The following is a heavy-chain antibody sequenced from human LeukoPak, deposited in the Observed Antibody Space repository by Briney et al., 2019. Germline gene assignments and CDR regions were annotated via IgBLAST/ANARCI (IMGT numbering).Heavy chain of an antibody. CDR2: ISSSGSTI. CDR3: ARDPLTYYYDSSSNDAFDI. D-gene: IGHD3-22*01. V-gene: IGHV3-48*03. Sequence: PGGSLRLSCAASGFTFSSYEMNWVRQAPGKGLEWVSYISSSGSTIYYADSVKGRFTISRDNAKNSLYLQMNSLRAEDTAVYYCARDPLTYYYDSSSNDAFDIWGQGTMVTVSS. J-gene: IGHJ3*02. CDR1: GFTFSSYE.